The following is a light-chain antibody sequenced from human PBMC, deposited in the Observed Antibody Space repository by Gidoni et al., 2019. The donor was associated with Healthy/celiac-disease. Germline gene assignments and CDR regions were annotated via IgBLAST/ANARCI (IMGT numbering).Light chain of an antibody. CDR1: KLGDKY. V-gene: IGLV3-1*01. Sequence: SYELPQPPSVSLSPGQTASITCSGDKLGDKYACWYQQKPGQSPVLVIYQDSKRPSGIPERFSGSNAGNTATLTISGTQAMDEADYYCQAWDSSTAVVFGGGTKLTV. J-gene: IGLJ2*01. CDR2: QDS. CDR3: QAWDSSTAVV.